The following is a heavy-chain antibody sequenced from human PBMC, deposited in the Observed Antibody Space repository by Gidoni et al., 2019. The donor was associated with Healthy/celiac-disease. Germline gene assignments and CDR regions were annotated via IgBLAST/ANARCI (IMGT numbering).Heavy chain of an antibody. Sequence: QVQLQESGQGLVKPSETLSLTCTVPGGSISSYYWSWIRQPPGKGLEWIGYIYYSGSTNYNPALKSRVTISVDTSKNQFSLKLSAVTAADTAVYYCARGGSAVPDAFDIWGQGTMVTVSS. CDR3: ARGGSAVPDAFDI. CDR1: GGSISSYY. J-gene: IGHJ3*02. V-gene: IGHV4-59*01. D-gene: IGHD5-12*01. CDR2: IYYSGST.